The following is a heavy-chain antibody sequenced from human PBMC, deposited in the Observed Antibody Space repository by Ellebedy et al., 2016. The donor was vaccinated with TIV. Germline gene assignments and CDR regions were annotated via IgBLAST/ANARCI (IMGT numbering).Heavy chain of an antibody. CDR2: ISAHNGHT. D-gene: IGHD6-13*01. J-gene: IGHJ6*02. Sequence: AASVKVSCKASGYTFTNYGINWVRQAPGQGLEWMGWISAHNGHTKYAQRFQGRVTMTTDTSTSTAYMELRSLRSDDTAVYYCARGYSSSWYESYYGMDVWGQGTTVTVSS. CDR3: ARGYSSSWYESYYGMDV. CDR1: GYTFTNYG. V-gene: IGHV1-18*01.